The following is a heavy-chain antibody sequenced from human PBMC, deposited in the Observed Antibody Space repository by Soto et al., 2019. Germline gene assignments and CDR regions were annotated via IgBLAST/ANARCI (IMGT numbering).Heavy chain of an antibody. CDR1: GDSITNNYRSWIMTNYYY. D-gene: IGHD3-10*01. J-gene: IGHJ1*01. Sequence: SATLSLTCPVSGDSITNNYRSWIMTNYYYWSWIRQTPGKGLECIAYVESSGRTEYKPSLASRVTMSLDSSQNQFSLTLRSVTKDDLVGYFCARGVYGALGDDWGLGSSVTV. CDR3: ARGVYGALGDD. CDR2: VESSGRT. V-gene: IGHV4-61*08.